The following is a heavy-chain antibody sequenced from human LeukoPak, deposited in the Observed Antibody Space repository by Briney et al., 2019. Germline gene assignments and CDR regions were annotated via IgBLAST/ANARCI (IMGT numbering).Heavy chain of an antibody. J-gene: IGHJ3*02. CDR1: GGTFSSYA. CDR3: ARPKACSSTSCYPSNAFDI. CDR2: IIPILGIA. D-gene: IGHD2-2*01. Sequence: SVKVSCKASGGTFSSYAISWVRQAPGQGLEWMGRIIPILGIANYAQKFQGRVTITADKSTSTAYMELSRLRSDDTAVYYCARPKACSSTSCYPSNAFDIWGQGTMVTVSS. V-gene: IGHV1-69*04.